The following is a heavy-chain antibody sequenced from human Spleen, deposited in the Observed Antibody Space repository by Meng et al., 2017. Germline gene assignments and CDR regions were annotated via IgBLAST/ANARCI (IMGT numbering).Heavy chain of an antibody. CDR2: ISSSGSTI. CDR1: GFTFSDYY. Sequence: GGSLRLSCAVSGFTFSDYYMSWIRQTPGKGLEWVSYISSSGSTIYYADSVKGRFTISRDNAKNSLYLQMNSLRAEDTAVYYCAREDIVVVPALDYWGQGTLVTVSS. V-gene: IGHV3-11*04. CDR3: AREDIVVVPALDY. D-gene: IGHD2-2*01. J-gene: IGHJ4*02.